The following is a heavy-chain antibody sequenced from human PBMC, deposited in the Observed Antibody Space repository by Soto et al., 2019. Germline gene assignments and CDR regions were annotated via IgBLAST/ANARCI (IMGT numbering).Heavy chain of an antibody. Sequence: EVQLVESGGGLVQPGGSLRLSCAASGFTFSSYWMSWVRQAPGKGLEWVANIKQDGSEKYYVDSVKGRFTISRDNAKNSLYLQMNSLRAEDTAVYYCARDPCSGGSCYPMYYYYGMDVWGQGTTVTVSS. J-gene: IGHJ6*02. D-gene: IGHD2-15*01. CDR2: IKQDGSEK. CDR3: ARDPCSGGSCYPMYYYYGMDV. V-gene: IGHV3-7*01. CDR1: GFTFSSYW.